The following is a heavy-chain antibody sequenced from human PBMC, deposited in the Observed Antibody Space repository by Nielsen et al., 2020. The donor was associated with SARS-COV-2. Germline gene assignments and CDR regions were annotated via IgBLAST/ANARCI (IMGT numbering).Heavy chain of an antibody. D-gene: IGHD4-17*01. V-gene: IGHV3-30*04. Sequence: GESLKISCAASGFTFSSYAMHWVRQAPGKGLEWVAVISYDGSNKYYADSVKGRFTISRDNSKNTLYLQMNSLRAEDTAVYYCARGLDYGDYYYFDYWGQGTLVTVSS. J-gene: IGHJ4*02. CDR2: ISYDGSNK. CDR3: ARGLDYGDYYYFDY. CDR1: GFTFSSYA.